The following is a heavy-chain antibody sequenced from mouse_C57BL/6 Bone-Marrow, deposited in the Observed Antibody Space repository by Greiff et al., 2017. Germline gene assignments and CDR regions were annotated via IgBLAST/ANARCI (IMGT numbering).Heavy chain of an antibody. V-gene: IGHV1-54*01. CDR2: INPGSGGT. CDR3: ARSNYYDSSYAMDY. CDR1: GYAFTNYL. J-gene: IGHJ4*01. D-gene: IGHD2-4*01. Sequence: VQLQQSGAELVRPGTSVKVSCKASGYAFTNYLIEWVKQRPGQGLEWIGVINPGSGGTNYNEKFKGKATLTADKSSSTAYMQLSSLTSEDSAVYFCARSNYYDSSYAMDYWGQGTSVTVSS.